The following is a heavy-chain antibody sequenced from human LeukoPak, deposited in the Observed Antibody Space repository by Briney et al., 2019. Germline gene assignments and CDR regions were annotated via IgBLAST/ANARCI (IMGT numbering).Heavy chain of an antibody. Sequence: PGGSLRLSCVASGFTFSNYWMLWVRQAPGKGLMWVSLISTDGKSTRYAESVKGRFTISRDNSKNTLYLQMNSLRAEDTAVYYCARERYCSSTSCYDLNYYYGMDVWGQGTTVTVSS. V-gene: IGHV3-74*01. D-gene: IGHD2-2*01. CDR2: ISTDGKST. CDR3: ARERYCSSTSCYDLNYYYGMDV. J-gene: IGHJ6*02. CDR1: GFTFSNYW.